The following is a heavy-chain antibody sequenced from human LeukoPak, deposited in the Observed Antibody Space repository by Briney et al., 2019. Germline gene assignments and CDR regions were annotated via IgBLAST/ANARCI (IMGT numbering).Heavy chain of an antibody. J-gene: IGHJ3*01. CDR1: EFTFSSHS. D-gene: IGHD1-1*01. Sequence: GGSLRLSCAASEFTFSSHSMNWVRQAPGKGLEWVSSISRSGGSIYYADSLKGRFTISRDNAKNSLYLQMNSLRAEDTAVYFCARRLEVTGWLGVFQFRGQGKNVTV. CDR3: ARRLEVTGWLGVFQF. V-gene: IGHV3-21*01. CDR2: ISRSGGSI.